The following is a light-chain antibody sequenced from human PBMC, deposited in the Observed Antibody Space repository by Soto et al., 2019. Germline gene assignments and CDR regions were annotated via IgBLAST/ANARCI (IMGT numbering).Light chain of an antibody. CDR2: AAS. CDR1: QSISSY. CDR3: QQSYSTPFT. J-gene: IGKJ3*01. V-gene: IGKV1-39*01. Sequence: DIQMTQSPSYLSASVGDRVTITCRASQSISSYLNWYQQKPGKAPKLLIYAASSLQSGVPSRFSGSGSGTDLNLTISSLQPEDVATYYCQQSYSTPFTCGPGTKVDI.